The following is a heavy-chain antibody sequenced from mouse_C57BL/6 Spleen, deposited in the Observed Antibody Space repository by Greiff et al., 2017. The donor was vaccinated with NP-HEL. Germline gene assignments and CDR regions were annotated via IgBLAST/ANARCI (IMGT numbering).Heavy chain of an antibody. CDR3: TREEWLGFAY. V-gene: IGHV5-9-1*02. D-gene: IGHD1-3*01. Sequence: KLMESGEGLVKPGGSLKLSCAASGFTFSSYAMSWVRQTPEKRLEWVAYISSGGDYIYYADTVKGRFTISRDNARNTLYLQMSSLKSEDTAMYYCTREEWLGFAYWGQGTLVTVSA. CDR2: ISSGGDYI. J-gene: IGHJ3*01. CDR1: GFTFSSYA.